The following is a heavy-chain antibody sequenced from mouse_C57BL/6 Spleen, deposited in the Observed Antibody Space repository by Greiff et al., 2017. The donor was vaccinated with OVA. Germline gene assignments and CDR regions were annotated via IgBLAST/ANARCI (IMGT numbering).Heavy chain of an antibody. Sequence: VQLQQSGAELVKPGASVKLSCKASGFTFTEYSIHWVKQRPGQGLEWIGWFYPGSGGIKYDENFKDKAPLTAAKSSSTVYLELSRLTSEDSAVYFGAGHGLPSCYAMDYWGQGTSVTVSS. V-gene: IGHV1-62-2*01. CDR1: GFTFTEYS. CDR2: FYPGSGGI. D-gene: IGHD6-1*01. J-gene: IGHJ4*01. CDR3: AGHGLPSCYAMDY.